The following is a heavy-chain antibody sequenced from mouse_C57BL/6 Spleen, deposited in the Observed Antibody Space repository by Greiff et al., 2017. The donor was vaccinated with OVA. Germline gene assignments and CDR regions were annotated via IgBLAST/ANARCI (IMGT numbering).Heavy chain of an antibody. Sequence: QVQLQQSGAELVMPGASVKLSCKASGYTFTSYWMHWVKQRPGQGLEWIGEIDPSDSYTNYNQKFKGKSTLTVDKSSSTAYMQLSSLTSEDSAVYYCASWGESRGYWGQGTLVTVSA. CDR3: ASWGESRGY. CDR1: GYTFTSYW. CDR2: IDPSDSYT. J-gene: IGHJ3*01. V-gene: IGHV1-69*01.